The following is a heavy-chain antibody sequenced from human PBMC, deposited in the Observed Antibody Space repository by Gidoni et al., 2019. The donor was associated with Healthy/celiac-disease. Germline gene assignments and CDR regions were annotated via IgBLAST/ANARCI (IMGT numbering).Heavy chain of an antibody. Sequence: QVQLVGSGGGVVQPGRSLRLPCSAAGFTFSSYAMHWVRQAPGKGLEWVAVISYDGSNKYYADSVKGRFTISRDNSKNTLYLQMNSLRAEDTAVYYCAREGVTAHGFDYWGQGTLVTVSS. V-gene: IGHV3-30-3*01. D-gene: IGHD2-21*02. CDR1: GFTFSSYA. CDR3: AREGVTAHGFDY. J-gene: IGHJ4*02. CDR2: ISYDGSNK.